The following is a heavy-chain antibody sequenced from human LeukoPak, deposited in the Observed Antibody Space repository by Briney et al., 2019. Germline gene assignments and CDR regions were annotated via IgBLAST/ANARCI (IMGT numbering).Heavy chain of an antibody. CDR3: ARGVRKYSSSAGHFY. Sequence: PGGSLRLSCAASGFTFSSFEMNWVRHAPGKGLEWLSYISSSGSTKYYADSVKGRFTISRDNAKNSLYLQMNSLRDEDTAVYYCARGVRKYSSSAGHFYWGQGTLVTVSS. D-gene: IGHD6-6*01. V-gene: IGHV3-48*03. J-gene: IGHJ4*02. CDR1: GFTFSSFE. CDR2: ISSSGSTK.